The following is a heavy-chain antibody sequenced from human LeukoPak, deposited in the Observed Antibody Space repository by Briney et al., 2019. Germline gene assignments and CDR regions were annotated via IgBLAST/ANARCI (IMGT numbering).Heavy chain of an antibody. CDR1: GGSFSGYY. CDR2: INHSGST. CDR3: ARGHYSSSPSRPFDY. V-gene: IGHV4-34*01. D-gene: IGHD6-6*01. J-gene: IGHJ4*02. Sequence: PSETLSLTCAVYGGSFSGYYWSWIRQPPGKGLEWIGEINHSGSTNYNPSLKSRVTISVDTSKNQFSLKLSSVTAADTAVYYCARGHYSSSPSRPFDYWGQGTLVTVSS.